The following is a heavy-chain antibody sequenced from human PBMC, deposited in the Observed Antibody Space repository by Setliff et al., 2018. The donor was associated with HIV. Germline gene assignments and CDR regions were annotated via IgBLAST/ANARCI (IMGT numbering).Heavy chain of an antibody. CDR3: ARGGGDYDILTGYYKTDYYYYGMDV. J-gene: IGHJ6*02. Sequence: ETLSLSCAASGFTFSSYSMNWVRQAPGKGLEWVSSISSSSSYIYYADSVKGRFTISRDNAKNSLYLQMNSLRAEDTAVYYCARGGGDYDILTGYYKTDYYYYGMDVWGQGTTVTVSS. CDR2: ISSSSSYI. D-gene: IGHD3-9*01. CDR1: GFTFSSYS. V-gene: IGHV3-21*01.